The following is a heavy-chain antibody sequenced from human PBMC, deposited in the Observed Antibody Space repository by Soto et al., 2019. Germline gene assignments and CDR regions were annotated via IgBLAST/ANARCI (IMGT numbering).Heavy chain of an antibody. J-gene: IGHJ4*02. Sequence: LSVTCTVSGGSFKSGSYSWSWIRQPPGKGLEWIGYVYHTGRTSYNPSLKSRVSISMDTSKNQFSLNLDSVTAADTAVYFCARDFAYFDSWGQGTLVTVSS. D-gene: IGHD3-3*01. CDR1: GGSFKSGSYS. CDR2: VYHTGRT. V-gene: IGHV4-61*01. CDR3: ARDFAYFDS.